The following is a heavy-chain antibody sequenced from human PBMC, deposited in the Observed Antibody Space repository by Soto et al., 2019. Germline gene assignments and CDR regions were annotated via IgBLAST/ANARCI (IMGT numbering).Heavy chain of an antibody. CDR1: GGSISSYY. CDR3: ARFNWYFDL. CDR2: IYYRGST. V-gene: IGHV4-59*01. J-gene: IGHJ2*01. Sequence: QVQLQESGPGLVKPSETLSLTCTVSGGSISSYYWRWIRQPPGKGLEWFGYIYYRGSTNYNPSLRSRCTLTIDTSKAQFSLKRSSGTAADTAMYDCARFNWYFDLGGRGTLVTVSS.